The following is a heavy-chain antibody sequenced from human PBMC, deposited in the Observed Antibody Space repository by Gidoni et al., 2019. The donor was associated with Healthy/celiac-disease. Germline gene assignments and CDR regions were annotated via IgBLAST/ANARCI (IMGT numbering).Heavy chain of an antibody. CDR2: IYYSGST. CDR3: ARHSGPYSSGGFDY. J-gene: IGHJ4*02. CDR1: GGSISSRSYY. V-gene: IGHV4-39*01. Sequence: QLQLQESGPGLVKPSETLSLTCTVSGGSISSRSYYWGWIRQPPGKGLEWIGSIYYSGSTYYNPSLKSRVTISVDTSKNQFSLKLSSVTAADTAVYYCARHSGPYSSGGFDYWGQGTLVTVSS. D-gene: IGHD6-19*01.